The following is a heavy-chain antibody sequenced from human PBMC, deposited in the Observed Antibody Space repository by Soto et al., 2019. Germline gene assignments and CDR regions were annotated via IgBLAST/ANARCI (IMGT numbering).Heavy chain of an antibody. Sequence: GESLKISCKGSGYSFTSYWISWVRQMPGKGLEWMGRIDPSDSYTNYSPSFEGHVTIAADMTISTANLKWSSMNALDTAMYYLGRLGSAARGAATAPSPRDYYYYRMDVWGQGTTVTVSS. V-gene: IGHV5-10-1*01. CDR3: GRLGSAARGAATAPSPRDYYYYRMDV. D-gene: IGHD6-6*01. CDR1: GYSFTSYW. J-gene: IGHJ6*02. CDR2: IDPSDSYT.